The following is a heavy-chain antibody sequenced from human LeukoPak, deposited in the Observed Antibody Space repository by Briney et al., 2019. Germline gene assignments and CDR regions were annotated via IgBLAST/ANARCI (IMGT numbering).Heavy chain of an antibody. D-gene: IGHD3-10*01. Sequence: SETLSLTCGVSGGSISISTYYWGWIRQPPGKGLEWIGSIYSSGTTYYNPSLKSRVTISVDTSKNHFSLKLGSVTAADTAVYYCARVSLNMIRGIDYWGQGTLVTVSS. J-gene: IGHJ4*02. CDR1: GGSISISTYY. CDR3: ARVSLNMIRGIDY. V-gene: IGHV4-39*02. CDR2: IYSSGTT.